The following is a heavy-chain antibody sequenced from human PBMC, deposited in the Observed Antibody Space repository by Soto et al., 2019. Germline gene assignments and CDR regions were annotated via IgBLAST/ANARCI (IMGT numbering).Heavy chain of an antibody. CDR3: GRGPSSGFFDV. D-gene: IGHD3-9*01. J-gene: IGHJ4*02. V-gene: IGHV1-3*01. CDR1: GYTFTDYT. Sequence: ASVKVSCKTSGYTFTDYTLHWMRQAPGQRIEWMGWINPANGATMYSQKFLGRVSITGDTSATTIYMDLSSLTSEDTAVDYCGRGPSSGFFDVWGQGSVVTVSS. CDR2: INPANGAT.